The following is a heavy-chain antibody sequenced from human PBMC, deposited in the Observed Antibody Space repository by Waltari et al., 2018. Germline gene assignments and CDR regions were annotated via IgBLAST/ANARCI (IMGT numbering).Heavy chain of an antibody. V-gene: IGHV1-2*06. CDR3: ARGITKVQGVIIITAFDI. J-gene: IGHJ3*02. CDR1: GYTFTGYY. CDR2: INPNSGGT. D-gene: IGHD3-10*01. Sequence: QVQLVQSGAEVKKPGASVKVSCKASGYTFTGYYMHWVRQAPGQGLEWMGRINPNSGGTNYAQKFQGRVTMTRDTSISTAYMELSRLRSDDTAVYYCARGITKVQGVIIITAFDIWGQGTMVTVSS.